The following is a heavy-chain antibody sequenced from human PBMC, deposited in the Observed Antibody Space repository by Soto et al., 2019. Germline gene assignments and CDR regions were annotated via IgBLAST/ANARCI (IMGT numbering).Heavy chain of an antibody. D-gene: IGHD3-9*01. Sequence: GGSLRLSCSASGFTFSSYAMHWVRQAPGKGLEYVSAISSNGGSTYYADSVKGRFTISRDNSKNTLYLQMSSLRAEYTAVYYCVKALRYFDWLPDFDYWGQGTLVTVSS. CDR3: VKALRYFDWLPDFDY. V-gene: IGHV3-64D*06. J-gene: IGHJ4*02. CDR2: ISSNGGST. CDR1: GFTFSSYA.